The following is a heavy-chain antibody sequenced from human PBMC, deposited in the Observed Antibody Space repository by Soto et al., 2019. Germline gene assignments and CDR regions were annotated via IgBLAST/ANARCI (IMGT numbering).Heavy chain of an antibody. CDR2: LNPNSGDT. Sequence: QVQLVQSGAEVKKPGASVKVSCKASGYTFSSYDINWVRQATGQGLEWMGWLNPNSGDTGYAQKFQGRVTLTRNTSIHTAYRELSRLTSDDTAVYYCATSGGGWYLYWGQGTLVTVSS. J-gene: IGHJ4*01. D-gene: IGHD6-19*01. CDR1: GYTFSSYD. V-gene: IGHV1-8*02. CDR3: ATSGGGWYLY.